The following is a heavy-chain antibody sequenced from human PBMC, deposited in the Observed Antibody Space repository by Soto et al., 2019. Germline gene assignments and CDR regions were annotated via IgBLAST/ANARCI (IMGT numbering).Heavy chain of an antibody. CDR3: AKTIGLRLGELSPDN. CDR1: GFTFSSYS. Sequence: GGSLRLSCAASGFTFSSYSMNWVRQAPGKGLEWVSSISSSSSYIYYADSVQGRFTISRDNSKNTVYLQMSSLRPEDTAVYYCAKTIGLRLGELSPDNWGQGTLVTVSS. D-gene: IGHD3-16*02. J-gene: IGHJ4*02. V-gene: IGHV3-21*01. CDR2: ISSSSSYI.